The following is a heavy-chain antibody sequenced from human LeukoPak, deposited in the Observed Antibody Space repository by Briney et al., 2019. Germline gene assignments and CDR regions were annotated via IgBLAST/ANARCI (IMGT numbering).Heavy chain of an antibody. D-gene: IGHD3-9*01. V-gene: IGHV4-61*01. Sequence: SETLSLTCTISGGSVSSGTYYWSWIRQPPGKELEWIGYISYIGNTNYNPSLKSRVTISKDTSKNQFSLKLSSVTAADTAVYHCVREHDWRDFDYWGQGVLVTVSS. CDR1: GGSVSSGTYY. CDR2: ISYIGNT. CDR3: VREHDWRDFDY. J-gene: IGHJ4*02.